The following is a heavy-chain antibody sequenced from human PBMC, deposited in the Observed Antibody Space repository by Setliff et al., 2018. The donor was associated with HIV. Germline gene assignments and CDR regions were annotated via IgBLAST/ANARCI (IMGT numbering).Heavy chain of an antibody. Sequence: PGGSLRLSCVASGFTFDDYSMIWVRQAPGKGLEWVSTINWNSGSIGYADSVKGRFIVSRDNAKNSLFLQMNSLRAEDTALYYCARDVSLWNGYYNEAFDIWGQGTMVTVSS. D-gene: IGHD3-3*01. V-gene: IGHV3-20*04. J-gene: IGHJ3*02. CDR3: ARDVSLWNGYYNEAFDI. CDR1: GFTFDDYS. CDR2: INWNSGSI.